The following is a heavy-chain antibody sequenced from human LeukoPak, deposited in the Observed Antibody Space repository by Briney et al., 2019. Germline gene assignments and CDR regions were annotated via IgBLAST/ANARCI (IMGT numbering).Heavy chain of an antibody. CDR1: GFTFSSYS. D-gene: IGHD2-15*01. V-gene: IGHV3-21*01. Sequence: GGSLRLSCAASGFTFSSYSMNWVRQAPGKGLEWVSSTSSSSSYIYYADSVKGRFTISRDNAKNSLYLQMNSLRAEDTAVYYCARDPPGVAARDNWFDPWGQGTLVTVSS. CDR3: ARDPPGVAARDNWFDP. CDR2: TSSSSSYI. J-gene: IGHJ5*02.